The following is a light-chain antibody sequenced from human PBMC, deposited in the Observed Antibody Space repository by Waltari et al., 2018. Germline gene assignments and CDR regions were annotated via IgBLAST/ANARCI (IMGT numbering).Light chain of an antibody. V-gene: IGLV2-8*01. CDR3: SSYAGSNNFL. J-gene: IGLJ2*01. CDR1: RSYVRCSTS. Sequence: QSALTQPPPAFGPPGPSVTVPCPGNRSYVRCSTSVSWYQQKPGKAPRLLIYEVNKRPSGVPDRFSGSKSGNTASLTVSGLQAEDEADYYCSSYAGSNNFLFGGGTRLTVL. CDR2: EVN.